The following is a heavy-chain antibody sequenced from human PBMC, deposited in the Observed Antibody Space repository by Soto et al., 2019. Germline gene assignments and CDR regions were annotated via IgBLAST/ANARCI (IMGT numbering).Heavy chain of an antibody. J-gene: IGHJ4*02. CDR1: GGSLSGATYS. V-gene: IGHV4-30-2*01. Sequence: SETLSLTCGVSGGSLSGATYSWNWIRQPPGKGLEWIGYIFPSGTTYYNPSLKSRVTISIDVSKNQFSLSLRSLAAADTAVYYCARSREFDYWSQGTLVTVSS. CDR3: ARSREFDY. CDR2: IFPSGTT.